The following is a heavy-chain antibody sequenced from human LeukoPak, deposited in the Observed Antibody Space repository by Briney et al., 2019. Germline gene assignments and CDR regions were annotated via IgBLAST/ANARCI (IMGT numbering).Heavy chain of an antibody. CDR2: INWDGGSA. V-gene: IGHV3-43*01. Sequence: GGSLRLSCAASGFTFDDYTMHWVRQPPGKGLEWVSLINWDGGSADYADSVKGRFTISRDNSRNSLYLQMNSLRAEDTAVYYCARHIGAAGNDYWGQGTLVTVSS. CDR3: ARHIGAAGNDY. D-gene: IGHD6-13*01. J-gene: IGHJ4*02. CDR1: GFTFDDYT.